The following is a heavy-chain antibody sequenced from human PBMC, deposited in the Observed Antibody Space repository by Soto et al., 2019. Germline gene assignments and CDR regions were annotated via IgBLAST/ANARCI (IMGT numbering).Heavy chain of an antibody. CDR1: GGSISSGGYY. CDR2: IYYSGST. Sequence: QVQLQESGPGLVKPSQTLSLTCTVSGGSISSGGYYWSWIRQHPGKGLEWIGYIYYSGSTYYNPSLKSRVTISVDTSKNQFSLKLSSVTASDTAVYYCASGVWFGELVIPATYYFDYWGQGTLVTVSS. CDR3: ASGVWFGELVIPATYYFDY. D-gene: IGHD3-10*01. J-gene: IGHJ4*02. V-gene: IGHV4-31*03.